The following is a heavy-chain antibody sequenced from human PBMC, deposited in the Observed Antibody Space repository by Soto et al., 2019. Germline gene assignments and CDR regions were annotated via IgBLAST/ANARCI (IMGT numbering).Heavy chain of an antibody. J-gene: IGHJ4*02. CDR3: ARDSTADGYFDY. Sequence: QVQLVESGGGVVQPGRSLRLSCAASGFTFSSYGMHWVRQAPGKGLEWVAVIWYDGSNKYYADSVKGRFTISRDNSKNTLYRQMNSLRAEDTAVYYCARDSTADGYFDYWGQGTLVTFSS. V-gene: IGHV3-33*01. CDR1: GFTFSSYG. CDR2: IWYDGSNK. D-gene: IGHD2-2*01.